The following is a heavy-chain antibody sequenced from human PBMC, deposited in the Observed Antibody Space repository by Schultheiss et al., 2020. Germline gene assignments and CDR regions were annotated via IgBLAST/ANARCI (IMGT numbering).Heavy chain of an antibody. CDR3: ARGAMRGRYYYGMDV. Sequence: LSLTCAASGFTFSSYGMHWVRQAPGKGLEWVAVIWYDGSNKYYADSVKGRFTISRDNSKNTLYLQMNSLRAEDTAVYYCARGAMRGRYYYGMDVWGQGTTVTVSS. CDR2: IWYDGSNK. CDR1: GFTFSSYG. V-gene: IGHV3-33*01. J-gene: IGHJ6*02.